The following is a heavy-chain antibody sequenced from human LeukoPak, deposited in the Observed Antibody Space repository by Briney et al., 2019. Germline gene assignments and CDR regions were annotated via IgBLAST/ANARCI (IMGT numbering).Heavy chain of an antibody. CDR3: ARDQYDYVWGSYRPYFDY. D-gene: IGHD3-16*02. Sequence: NPGGSLTLSCAASGFLFSSYTMNWVRQAPGKGLEWVSAISSSNTYIYYADSVKGRFTISRDNDKNSLYLQMNSLRDEDTAVYYCARDQYDYVWGSYRPYFDYWGQGTLVTVSS. J-gene: IGHJ4*02. V-gene: IGHV3-21*04. CDR1: GFLFSSYT. CDR2: ISSSNTYI.